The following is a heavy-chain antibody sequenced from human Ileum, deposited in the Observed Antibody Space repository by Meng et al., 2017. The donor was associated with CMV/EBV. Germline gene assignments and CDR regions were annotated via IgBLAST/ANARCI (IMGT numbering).Heavy chain of an antibody. J-gene: IGHJ6*02. CDR2: INPNSGDT. CDR1: GYTFTGYY. Sequence: ASVKVSCKASGYTFTGYYLHWVRQAPGQGLEWMGWINPNSGDTKYAQKFQGRVTMTRDTSISTAYMELSSLRSDDTAVYYCARDSGSQTFVYYYYGMDVWGQGTTVTVSS. V-gene: IGHV1-2*02. D-gene: IGHD1-26*01. CDR3: ARDSGSQTFVYYYYGMDV.